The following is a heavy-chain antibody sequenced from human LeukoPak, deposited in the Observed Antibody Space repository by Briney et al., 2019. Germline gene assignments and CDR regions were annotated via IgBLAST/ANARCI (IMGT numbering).Heavy chain of an antibody. J-gene: IGHJ4*02. CDR3: ATLFSSSWYSGFDY. D-gene: IGHD6-13*01. V-gene: IGHV1-24*01. Sequence: ASVKISCKVSGYTLTELSMHWVRQAPGKGLEWMGGFDPEDGETTYAQKFQGRVTMTEDTSTDTAYMELSSLRSEDTAVYYCATLFSSSWYSGFDYWGQGTLVTVSS. CDR1: GYTLTELS. CDR2: FDPEDGET.